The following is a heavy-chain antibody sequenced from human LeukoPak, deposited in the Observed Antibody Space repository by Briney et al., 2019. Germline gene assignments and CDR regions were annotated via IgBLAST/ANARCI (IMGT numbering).Heavy chain of an antibody. CDR3: ARRYQRADDY. J-gene: IGHJ4*02. CDR2: IIPIFGIA. D-gene: IGHD2-2*01. CDR1: GGTFSSYA. Sequence: SVKVSCKASGGTFSSYAISWVRQAPGQGLEWMGRIIPIFGIANYAQKFQGRVTITADKSTSTAYMELSSLRSEDTAVYYCARRYQRADDYWGQGTLVTVPS. V-gene: IGHV1-69*04.